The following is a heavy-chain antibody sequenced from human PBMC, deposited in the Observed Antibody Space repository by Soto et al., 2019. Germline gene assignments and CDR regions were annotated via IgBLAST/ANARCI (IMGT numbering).Heavy chain of an antibody. V-gene: IGHV3-7*01. D-gene: IGHD3-16*02. CDR2: IKQDGSEK. CDR3: ARDRTYYDYIWGSYRPPPHFDY. J-gene: IGHJ4*02. CDR1: GFTFSSYW. Sequence: GGSLRLSCAASGFTFSSYWMSWVRQAPGKGLEWVANIKQDGSEKYYVDSVKGRFTISRDNAKNSLYLQMNSLRAEDTAVYYCARDRTYYDYIWGSYRPPPHFDYWGQGTLVTVSS.